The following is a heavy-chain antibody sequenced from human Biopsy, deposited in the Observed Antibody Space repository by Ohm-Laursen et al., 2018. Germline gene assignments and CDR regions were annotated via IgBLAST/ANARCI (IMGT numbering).Heavy chain of an antibody. CDR2: VIPISNTA. CDR3: ATLTEDYGASPDS. CDR1: GNTFATYH. V-gene: IGHV1-69*06. J-gene: IGHJ4*02. Sequence: SSVKVSCKASGNTFATYHIHWVRQAPGRGLEWMGRVIPISNTANYAQNFQDRLTITADRSTNTAYMELNSLRSEDTAVYFCATLTEDYGASPDSWGQGTLVVVSS. D-gene: IGHD4-17*01.